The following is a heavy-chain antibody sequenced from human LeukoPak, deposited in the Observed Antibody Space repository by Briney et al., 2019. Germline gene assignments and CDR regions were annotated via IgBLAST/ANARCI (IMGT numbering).Heavy chain of an antibody. J-gene: IGHJ4*02. D-gene: IGHD6-13*01. CDR2: IYYSGST. CDR3: ASPSIAAVGPDY. V-gene: IGHV4-39*01. Sequence: SETVSLPCTVSGGSISSSSYYWGWIRQPPGKGLEWIGSIYYSGSTYYNPSLKRRVTISVDTSKNQFSLKLSSVTAADTAVYYCASPSIAAVGPDYWGQGTMASLSS. CDR1: GGSISSSSYY.